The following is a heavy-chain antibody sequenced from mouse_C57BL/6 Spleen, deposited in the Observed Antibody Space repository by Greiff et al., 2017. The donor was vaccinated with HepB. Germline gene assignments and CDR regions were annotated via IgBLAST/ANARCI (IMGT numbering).Heavy chain of an antibody. CDR2: IYPGDGDT. Sequence: QVQLQQSGAELVKPGASVKISCKASGYAFSSYWMNWVKQRPGKGLEWIGQIYPGDGDTNYNGKFKGKATLTADKSSSTAYMQLSSLTSEDSAVYFCARDGEVTTEDYWGQGTTVTVSS. D-gene: IGHD1-1*01. CDR1: GYAFSSYW. CDR3: ARDGEVTTEDY. J-gene: IGHJ2*01. V-gene: IGHV1-80*01.